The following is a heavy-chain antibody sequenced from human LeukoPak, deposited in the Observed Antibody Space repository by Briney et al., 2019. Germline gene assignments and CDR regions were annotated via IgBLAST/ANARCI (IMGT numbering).Heavy chain of an antibody. D-gene: IGHD2-15*01. V-gene: IGHV4-34*01. CDR2: INHSGST. CDR3: ARVDGSCSGGSCPSGNWFDP. J-gene: IGHJ5*02. CDR1: GGSFSGYY. Sequence: SETLSLTCAVYGGSFSGYYWSWIRQPPAKGLEWMGVINHSGSTNYNPSLTSRVIISVDTSKNLFSLKLNTVTAADTAVYYCARVDGSCSGGSCPSGNWFDPWGQGTLVTVSS.